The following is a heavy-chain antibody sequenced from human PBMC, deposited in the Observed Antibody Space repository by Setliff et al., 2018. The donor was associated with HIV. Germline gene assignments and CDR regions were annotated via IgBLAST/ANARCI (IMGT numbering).Heavy chain of an antibody. Sequence: GASVKVSCKASGYTFTSYAMHWVRQAPGQRLEWMGWINAGNGNTKYSQKFQSRVTITRDTSASTAYMELRSLRSDDTAVYFCARLGSGWSDSYYYAMDIWGQGTTVTVSS. CDR2: INAGNGNT. V-gene: IGHV1-3*01. D-gene: IGHD6-19*01. CDR1: GYTFTSYA. J-gene: IGHJ6*02. CDR3: ARLGSGWSDSYYYAMDI.